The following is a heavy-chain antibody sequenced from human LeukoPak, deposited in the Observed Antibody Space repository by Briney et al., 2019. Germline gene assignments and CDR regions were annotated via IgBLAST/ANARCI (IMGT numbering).Heavy chain of an antibody. CDR1: GFTFSSYD. V-gene: IGHV3-13*04. CDR2: IGTAGDT. D-gene: IGHD3-10*01. Sequence: GGSLRLSCAASGFTFSSYDMHWVRQAAGTGLEWVSAIGTAGDTYYPGSVRGRFTISRENAKNSLYLQMNSLRAGDTAVYYCARGSGQNFDYWGHGTLVTVSS. J-gene: IGHJ4*01. CDR3: ARGSGQNFDY.